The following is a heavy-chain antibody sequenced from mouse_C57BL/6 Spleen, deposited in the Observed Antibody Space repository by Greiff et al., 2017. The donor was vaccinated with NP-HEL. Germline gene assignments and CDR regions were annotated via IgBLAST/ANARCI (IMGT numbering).Heavy chain of an antibody. Sequence: VQLQQPGTELVKPGASVKLSCKASGYTFTSYWMHWVKQRPGQGLEWIGNINPSNGGTNYNEKFKSKATLTVDKSSSTAYMQLSSLTSEDSAVYYCARSSITTVENFDYWGQGTTLTVSS. CDR1: GYTFTSYW. J-gene: IGHJ2*01. D-gene: IGHD1-1*01. CDR3: ARSSITTVENFDY. CDR2: INPSNGGT. V-gene: IGHV1-53*01.